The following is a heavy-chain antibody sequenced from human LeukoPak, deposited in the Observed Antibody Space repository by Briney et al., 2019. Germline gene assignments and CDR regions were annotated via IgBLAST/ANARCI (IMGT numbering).Heavy chain of an antibody. Sequence: SQTLSLTCDISGDSVSSDSATWSWIRQSPSRGLEWLGRTHYRSKSYNDYAVSVKSRIIINPDTAKNQFSLQLNSVTPQDTAVYYCAWHRPHSSSPNFDYWGQGTLVTVSS. CDR3: AWHRPHSSSPNFDY. CDR1: GDSVSSDSAT. D-gene: IGHD6-6*01. J-gene: IGHJ4*02. CDR2: THYRSKSYN. V-gene: IGHV6-1*01.